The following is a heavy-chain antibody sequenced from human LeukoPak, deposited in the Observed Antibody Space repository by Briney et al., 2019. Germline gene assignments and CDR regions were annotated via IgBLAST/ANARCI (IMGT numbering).Heavy chain of an antibody. CDR1: GFSFSSYG. CDR2: IWYDGSNK. D-gene: IGHD3-16*01. J-gene: IGHJ4*02. CDR3: ARGGPEWPLDY. V-gene: IGHV3-33*01. Sequence: GRSLRLSCAASGFSFSSYGMWWVRQAPGKGLEWVAVIWYDGSNKYYADSVKGRFTISRDNSNNTLYLQMNSLRVEDTAVYYCARGGPEWPLDYWGQGTLVTVS.